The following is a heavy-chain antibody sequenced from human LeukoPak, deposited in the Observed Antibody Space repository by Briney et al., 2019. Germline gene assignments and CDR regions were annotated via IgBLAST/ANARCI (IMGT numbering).Heavy chain of an antibody. CDR3: ARERFGDFDY. J-gene: IGHJ4*02. Sequence: GGSLKLSCAASGFTFSSYSMNWVRQAPGKGLEWVSYISSSSSTIYYADSVKGRFTISRDNAKNSLYLQMNSLRDDDTAVYYCARERFGDFDYGGQGTLVTVSS. V-gene: IGHV3-48*02. CDR1: GFTFSSYS. CDR2: ISSSSSTI. D-gene: IGHD3-10*01.